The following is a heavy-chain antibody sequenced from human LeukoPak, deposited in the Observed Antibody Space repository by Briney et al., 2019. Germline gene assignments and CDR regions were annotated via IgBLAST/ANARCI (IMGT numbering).Heavy chain of an antibody. J-gene: IGHJ6*02. Sequence: GESLEISCQGSGYSFTSYWIGWGRQMPGKGLEGMGIIYPGDSDTRYSPSFQGQVTISADKSISTAYLQWSSLKASDTAMYYCARTHSSGWYGYYYGMDVWGQGTTVTVSS. V-gene: IGHV5-51*01. D-gene: IGHD6-19*01. CDR1: GYSFTSYW. CDR2: IYPGDSDT. CDR3: ARTHSSGWYGYYYGMDV.